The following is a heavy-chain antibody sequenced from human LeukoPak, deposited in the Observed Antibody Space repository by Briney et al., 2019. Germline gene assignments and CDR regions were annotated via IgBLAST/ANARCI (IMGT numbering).Heavy chain of an antibody. Sequence: ASVKVSCKASGYTFTSYYMHWVRQAPGQGLEWMGLINPSGSSTSYAQKFQGRLSLTRDMSTSTAYMELSRLRSDDTAVYYCARDPHYYDSSPTDYWGQGTLVTVSS. D-gene: IGHD3-22*01. CDR1: GYTFTSYY. V-gene: IGHV1-46*01. CDR2: INPSGSST. CDR3: ARDPHYYDSSPTDY. J-gene: IGHJ4*02.